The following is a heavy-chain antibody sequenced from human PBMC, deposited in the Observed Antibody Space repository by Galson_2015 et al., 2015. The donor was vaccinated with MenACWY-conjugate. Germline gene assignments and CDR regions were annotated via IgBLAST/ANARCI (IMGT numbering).Heavy chain of an antibody. D-gene: IGHD2-15*01. CDR3: ARRHCSSGSCFFDY. CDR1: GGSTSSYY. J-gene: IGHJ4*02. V-gene: IGHV4-59*08. Sequence: ETLSLTCTVSGGSTSSYYLSWIRQPPGKGLEWIGYIYYSGTTKYNPSLKSRVTISADTSKTQFSLRLNSVTAADTAVYYCARRHCSSGSCFFDYWGQGSLVTVSS. CDR2: IYYSGTT.